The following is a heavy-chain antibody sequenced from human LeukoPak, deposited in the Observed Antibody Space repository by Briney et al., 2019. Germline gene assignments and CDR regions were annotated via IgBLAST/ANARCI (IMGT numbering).Heavy chain of an antibody. V-gene: IGHV3-11*06. CDR3: ARGRVVVAATNYYGMDV. J-gene: IGHJ6*02. CDR2: ISSSSSYT. Sequence: GGSLRLSCAASGFTFSDYYMSWIRQAPGKGLEWVSYISSSSSYTNYADSVKGLFTISRDNAKNSLYLQMNSLRAEDTAVYYCARGRVVVAATNYYGMDVWGQGTTVTVSS. D-gene: IGHD2-15*01. CDR1: GFTFSDYY.